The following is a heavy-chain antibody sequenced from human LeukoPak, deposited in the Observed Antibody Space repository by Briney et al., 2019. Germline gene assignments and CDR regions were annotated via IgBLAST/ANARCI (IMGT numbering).Heavy chain of an antibody. CDR2: INAGNGNT. Sequence: GASVKVSCKASGYTFTSYAMHWVRQAPGQRLEWMGWINAGNGNTKYSQKFQGRVTITRDTSASTAYMELSSLRSEDTAVYYCARGPVDFWSGLFDYWGQGTLVTVSS. CDR1: GYTFTSYA. V-gene: IGHV1-3*01. D-gene: IGHD3-3*01. CDR3: ARGPVDFWSGLFDY. J-gene: IGHJ4*02.